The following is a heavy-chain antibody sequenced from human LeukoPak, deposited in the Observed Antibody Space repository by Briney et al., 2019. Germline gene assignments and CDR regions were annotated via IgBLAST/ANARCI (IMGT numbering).Heavy chain of an antibody. V-gene: IGHV4-30-2*01. CDR1: GGSISSGGYS. CDR3: AAHSLRYFDWLLEGDY. D-gene: IGHD3-9*01. CDR2: IYHSGST. Sequence: PSETLSLTCAVSGGSISSGGYSWSWIRQPPGKGLEWIGYIYHSGSTYYNPSLKSRVTISVDRSKNQFSLKLSSVIAADTAVYYCAAHSLRYFDWLLEGDYWGQGTLVTASS. J-gene: IGHJ4*02.